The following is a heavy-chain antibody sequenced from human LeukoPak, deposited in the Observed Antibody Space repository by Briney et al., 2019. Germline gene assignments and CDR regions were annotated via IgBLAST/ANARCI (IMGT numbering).Heavy chain of an antibody. V-gene: IGHV3-11*01. CDR3: ARDLGATVTIFDY. J-gene: IGHJ4*02. CDR2: ISSSGSTI. CDR1: GFTFSDYY. D-gene: IGHD4-17*01. Sequence: GGALILCCSTPGFTFSDYYVSWIRQAPGKGLERVSYISSSGSTIYDAHSVKGRFTISRDNAKNSLYLQMNSLRAEDTAVYYCARDLGATVTIFDYWGQGTLVTVSS.